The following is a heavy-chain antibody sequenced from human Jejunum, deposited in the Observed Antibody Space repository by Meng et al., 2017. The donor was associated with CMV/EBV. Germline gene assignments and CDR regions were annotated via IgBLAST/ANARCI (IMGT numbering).Heavy chain of an antibody. D-gene: IGHD2-21*01. CDR2: IYYTGSA. J-gene: IGHJ6*02. CDR3: ARDNVVHYYYGWDV. CDR1: GGSITHYY. Sequence: SGGSITHYYWSWIRQTPGKGLEWIGYIYYTGSANYNPSLKSRVTISVDTSKNQFSLKLSSVTAADTAVYYCARDNVVHYYYGWDVWGQGTTVTVSS. V-gene: IGHV4-59*01.